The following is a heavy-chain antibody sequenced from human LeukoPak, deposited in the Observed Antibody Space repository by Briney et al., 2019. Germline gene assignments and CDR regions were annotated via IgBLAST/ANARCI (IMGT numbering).Heavy chain of an antibody. V-gene: IGHV3-11*04. CDR1: GFSFSGYF. J-gene: IGHJ4*02. Sequence: GGSLRLSCAASGFSFSGYFMTWVRQAPGKGLEWIAFVSSDGNSKYYADSVKGRFTISRDNAKNSLYLQMNSLRDEDTAVYYCARDLVGPRVYFDYWGQGTLVTVSS. CDR2: VSSDGNSK. CDR3: ARDLVGPRVYFDY. D-gene: IGHD1-26*01.